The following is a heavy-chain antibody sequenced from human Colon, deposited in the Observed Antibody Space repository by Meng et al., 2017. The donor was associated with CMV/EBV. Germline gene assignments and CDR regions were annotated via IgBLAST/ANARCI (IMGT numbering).Heavy chain of an antibody. D-gene: IGHD3-16*01. CDR2: IYYRGST. CDR1: GGSVSSGSYY. CDR3: ARDGVSDYYYYGMDV. J-gene: IGHJ6*02. Sequence: SETLSLTCTVSGGSVSSGSYYWSWIRQPPGKGLEWIGYIYYRGSTNYNPSLKSRVTISVDTSKNQFSLKLSSVTAADTAVYYCARDGVSDYYYYGMDVWGQGTTVTVSS. V-gene: IGHV4-61*01.